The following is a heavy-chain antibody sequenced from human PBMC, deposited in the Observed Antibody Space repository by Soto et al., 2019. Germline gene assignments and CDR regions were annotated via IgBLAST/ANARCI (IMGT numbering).Heavy chain of an antibody. CDR1: GFTFTISA. J-gene: IGHJ4*02. D-gene: IGHD1-1*01. CDR3: ARGTGTFDY. V-gene: IGHV3-23*01. CDR2: ISGSGDNT. Sequence: EVQLLESGGGLVPPGGSLRLSCAASGFTFTISAKTWVRQAPGKGLEWVSTISGSGDNTYFADSVKGRVTLSRDNSKRMVYLQMNSLRAEDTALYYCARGTGTFDYWGQGTLVTVAS.